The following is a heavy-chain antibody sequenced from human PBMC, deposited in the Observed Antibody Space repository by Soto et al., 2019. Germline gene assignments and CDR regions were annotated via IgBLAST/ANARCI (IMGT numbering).Heavy chain of an antibody. CDR1: GDSLSNNSDA. CDR2: TYYRSRWYN. Sequence: SHILSLSCVISGDSLSNNSDAWNWIRQSPSRGLEWLGRTYYRSRWYNHYAESVKSRITINPDTSKNQFPLHMKTVTPEDSAVYYCARDQCIVTTIAGWGQGTLFAVSS. D-gene: IGHD5-12*01. V-gene: IGHV6-1*01. J-gene: IGHJ4*02. CDR3: ARDQCIVTTIAG.